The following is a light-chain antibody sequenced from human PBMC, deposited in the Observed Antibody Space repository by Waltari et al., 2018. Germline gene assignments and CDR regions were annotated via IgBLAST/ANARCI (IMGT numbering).Light chain of an antibody. V-gene: IGKV2-30*02. CDR2: KVS. Sequence: QNLLHSDGNTYLAWFQHRPGQSPRRLSYKVSNRESGVTDRFSAIGSGTDFTLNISKVEAEEVWVYYCMQGTHLPRTFGGGTKVEIK. CDR3: MQGTHLPRT. J-gene: IGKJ4*01. CDR1: QNLLHSDGNTY.